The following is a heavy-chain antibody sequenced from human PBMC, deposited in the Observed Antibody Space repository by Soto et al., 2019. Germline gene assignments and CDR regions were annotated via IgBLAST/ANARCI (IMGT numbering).Heavy chain of an antibody. CDR2: IYGSAYK. D-gene: IGHD3-3*01. CDR1: GVSLTTSAVA. Sequence: QITLKESGPTLVKPTQTLTLTCTFAGVSLTTSAVAVGWIRQPPVKALEWLAIIYGSAYKVYSPSLKSRLTNTKEPFTNPVVLTMTNMVPVDTATFYWARRYEPYYFGSWGQGTLVTVSS. CDR3: ARRYEPYYFGS. V-gene: IGHV2-5*01. J-gene: IGHJ4*02.